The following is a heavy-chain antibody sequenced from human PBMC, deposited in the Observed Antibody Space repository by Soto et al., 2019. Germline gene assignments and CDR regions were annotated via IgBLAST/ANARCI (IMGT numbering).Heavy chain of an antibody. V-gene: IGHV4-31*03. J-gene: IGHJ4*02. CDR2: TSYRGST. CDR3: ARNALTPNYFFDH. CDR1: GASIGSGGYC. Sequence: QVQLQESGPGLVKPSQTLSLTCTVSGASIGSGGYCWSWIRQHPGKGLEYIGYTSYRGSTYYTPSLKSRLTISVDTSKNQFSLKLSSVTAADTAVYYCARNALTPNYFFDHWGQGTLVTVSS. D-gene: IGHD2-2*01.